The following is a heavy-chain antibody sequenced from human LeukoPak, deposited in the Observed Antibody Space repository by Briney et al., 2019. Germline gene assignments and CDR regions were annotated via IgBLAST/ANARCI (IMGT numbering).Heavy chain of an antibody. CDR2: MNPLNGDT. Sequence: SSVKVSCKASRYSLTSYYINWVRPATGRGLECMGWMNPLNGDTGSAQKFQGRVTLTRGTSRSTAYMELSSLTSDDTAVYYCARVYGSGSGYWGQGTLVTVSS. CDR3: ARVYGSGSGY. J-gene: IGHJ4*02. V-gene: IGHV1-8*01. D-gene: IGHD3-10*01. CDR1: RYSLTSYY.